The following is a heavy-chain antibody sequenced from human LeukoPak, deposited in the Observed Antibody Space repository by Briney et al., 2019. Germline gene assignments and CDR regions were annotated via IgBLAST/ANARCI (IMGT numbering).Heavy chain of an antibody. CDR3: AKEPYYDILTGPFDY. CDR1: GFTFSSYE. J-gene: IGHJ4*02. CDR2: IGSSDSTK. D-gene: IGHD3-9*01. Sequence: GGSLRLSCAASGFTFSSYEMNWVRQAPGKGLEWVSYIGSSDSTKYYAASVKGRFIISRDNTKNSLYLQMNSLRAEDTAVYYCAKEPYYDILTGPFDYWGQGTLVTVSS. V-gene: IGHV3-48*03.